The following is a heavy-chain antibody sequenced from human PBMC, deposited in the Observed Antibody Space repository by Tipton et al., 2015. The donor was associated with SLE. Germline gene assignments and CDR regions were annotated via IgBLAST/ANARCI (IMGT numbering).Heavy chain of an antibody. CDR3: ATGHTVGRDY. CDR1: GFTLNIAW. D-gene: IGHD3/OR15-3a*01. Sequence: GSLRLSCTASGFTLNIAWMSWVRQAPGKGLEWVGRIKSKNEGGTTDYAASVRGRFTILRDDSENSLFLEMNTLKTEDTGVYYCATGHTVGRDYWGQGTLVTVSS. J-gene: IGHJ4*02. V-gene: IGHV3-15*01. CDR2: IKSKNEGGTT.